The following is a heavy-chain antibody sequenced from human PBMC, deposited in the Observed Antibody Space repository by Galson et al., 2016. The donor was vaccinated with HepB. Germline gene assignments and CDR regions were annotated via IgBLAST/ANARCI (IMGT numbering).Heavy chain of an antibody. CDR3: ARAPYSSDHFFPFEY. J-gene: IGHJ4*02. CDR2: IYSGDNT. Sequence: SLRLSCAASGFSFSGSAMHWVRQAPGKGLEWVSVIYSGDNTFYADSVKGRFTISRDNSKNTVFLQMNSLRMDDTGVYYCARAPYSSDHFFPFEYWGQGTLVTVSS. D-gene: IGHD6-19*01. CDR1: GFSFSGSA. V-gene: IGHV3-53*01.